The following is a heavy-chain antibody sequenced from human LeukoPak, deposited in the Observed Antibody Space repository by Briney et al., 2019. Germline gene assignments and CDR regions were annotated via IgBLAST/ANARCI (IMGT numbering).Heavy chain of an antibody. Sequence: GGSLRLSCAASGFTVSSNYMSWARQAPGKGLEWVSVIYSGGYTYYADSVQGRFTISRDYAKNSLFLQMNGLRAEDTAVYYCARDPLQLWSFDYWGQGTLVTVSS. CDR3: ARDPLQLWSFDY. J-gene: IGHJ4*02. CDR2: IYSGGYT. V-gene: IGHV3-66*01. CDR1: GFTVSSNY. D-gene: IGHD5-18*01.